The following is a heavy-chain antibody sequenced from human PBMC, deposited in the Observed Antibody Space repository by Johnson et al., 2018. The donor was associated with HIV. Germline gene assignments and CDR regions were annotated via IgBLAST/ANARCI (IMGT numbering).Heavy chain of an antibody. CDR3: ARVRLEEDIFEAFDM. V-gene: IGHV3-30*04. CDR1: GFTFSSYA. D-gene: IGHD2-15*01. J-gene: IGHJ3*02. CDR2: ISYDGSNK. Sequence: QVQLVESGGGLVQPGGSLRLSCAASGFTFSSYAMHWVRQAPGKGLEWVAVISYDGSNKYYADSVKGRFTISRDNSKNTLYLQMNSLRVDDTAVYYCARVRLEEDIFEAFDMWGLGTMVTVSS.